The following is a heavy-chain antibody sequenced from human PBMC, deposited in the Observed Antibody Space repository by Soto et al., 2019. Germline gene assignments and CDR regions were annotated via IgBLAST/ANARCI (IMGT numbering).Heavy chain of an antibody. CDR2: IYHSGST. J-gene: IGHJ4*02. Sequence: SETLSLTCAVACGSISSGGYSWSWIRQPPGKGLEWIGYIYHSGSTYYNPSLKSRVTISVDRSKNQFSLKLSSVTAADTAVYYCARGDMVRGVISDYWGQGTLVTVSS. D-gene: IGHD3-10*01. CDR1: CGSISSGGYS. V-gene: IGHV4-30-2*01. CDR3: ARGDMVRGVISDY.